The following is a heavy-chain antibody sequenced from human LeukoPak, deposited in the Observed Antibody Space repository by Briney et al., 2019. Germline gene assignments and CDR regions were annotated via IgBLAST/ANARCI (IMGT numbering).Heavy chain of an antibody. J-gene: IGHJ4*02. CDR2: IFNDGRT. D-gene: IGHD2-15*01. V-gene: IGHV3-66*02. CDR1: GFSVSSNY. CDR3: AQGHCSGGNCPEN. Sequence: GGSLRLSCAASGFSVSSNYLNWVRQAPGQGLQWVSIIFNDGRTYYGDSVKGRFTISRDISKNALYLQMNSLRHEDSAIYFCAQGHCSGGNCPENWGQGTLVTVSS.